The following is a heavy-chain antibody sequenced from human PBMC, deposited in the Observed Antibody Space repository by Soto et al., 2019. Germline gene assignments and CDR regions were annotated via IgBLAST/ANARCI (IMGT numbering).Heavy chain of an antibody. D-gene: IGHD3-10*01. CDR1: GFTVNNNY. CDR3: TRDSSYYGAGRGVLDY. CDR2: IYSGGNT. Sequence: GGSLRLSCAVSGFTVNNNYMSWVRQAPGKGLEWVSVIYSGGNTDYAESVRGRFTVSRDTSKSTLYLQMNSLRAEDTAIYYCTRDSSYYGAGRGVLDYWGQGTPVTVSS. J-gene: IGHJ4*02. V-gene: IGHV3-66*01.